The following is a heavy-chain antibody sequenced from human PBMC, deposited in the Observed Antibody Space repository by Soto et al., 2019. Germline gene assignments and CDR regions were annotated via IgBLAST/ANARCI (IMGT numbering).Heavy chain of an antibody. CDR1: GFTFSSYA. CDR2: ISYDGSNK. Sequence: QVQLVESGGGVVQPGRSLRLSCAASGFTFSSYAMHWVRQAPGKGLEWVAVISYDGSNKYYADSVKGRFTISRDNSENTLYLQMNSLRAEDTAVYYCARDRGHCSGGSCYYYYGMDVWGQGTTVTVSS. J-gene: IGHJ6*02. CDR3: ARDRGHCSGGSCYYYYGMDV. D-gene: IGHD2-15*01. V-gene: IGHV3-30-3*01.